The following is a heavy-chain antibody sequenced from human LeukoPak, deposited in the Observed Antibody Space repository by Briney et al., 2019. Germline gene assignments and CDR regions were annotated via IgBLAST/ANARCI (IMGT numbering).Heavy chain of an antibody. CDR1: GGPIVTSSYC. J-gene: IGHJ4*02. V-gene: IGHV4-39*01. D-gene: IGHD3-22*01. CDR2: IYYSGNT. Sequence: SETLSLTCTVSGGPIVTSSYCWGWIRQSPGKGLEWIGNIYYSGNTYYNPSLKSRVTISVDTSKNQFSLKLSSVTAADTAVYYCARFYDTSGALPRYLDYWGQGTLVTASS. CDR3: ARFYDTSGALPRYLDY.